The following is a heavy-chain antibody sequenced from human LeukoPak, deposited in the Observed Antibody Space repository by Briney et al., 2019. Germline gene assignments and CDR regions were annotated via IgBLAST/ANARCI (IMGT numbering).Heavy chain of an antibody. V-gene: IGHV1-18*01. CDR3: ASNTGSDSSGYTY. CDR1: GYTFFSYG. D-gene: IGHD3-22*01. Sequence: ASVKVSCKASGYTFFSYGITWVRQAPRQGLEWMGWISVYNGDTDYAQKFQGRLIVTTDTSTSTAYMELRSLRSDDTAVYYCASNTGSDSSGYTYWGQGTLVTVSS. J-gene: IGHJ4*02. CDR2: ISVYNGDT.